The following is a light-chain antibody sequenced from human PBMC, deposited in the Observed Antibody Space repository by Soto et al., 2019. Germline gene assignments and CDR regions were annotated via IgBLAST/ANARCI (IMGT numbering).Light chain of an antibody. CDR3: QHYGSSPRT. J-gene: IGKJ1*01. V-gene: IGKV3-20*01. CDR1: QSVSSTY. Sequence: EIVLTQSPGTLSLSPGERATLSCRASQSVSSTYLAWYQQKRGQAPRLLIYGASSRATGIPDRFRGSGSGTDFTLTIRRLAPEDSAVYYCQHYGSSPRTLGQGTKVDIK. CDR2: GAS.